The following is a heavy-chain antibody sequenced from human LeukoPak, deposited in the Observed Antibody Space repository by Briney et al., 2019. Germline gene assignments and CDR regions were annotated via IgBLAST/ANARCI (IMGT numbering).Heavy chain of an antibody. V-gene: IGHV4-61*02. CDR3: ARASKLPPSGYYYMDV. J-gene: IGHJ6*03. Sequence: PSETLSLTCTVPGGSTTIGSNYWSWIRQPAGRGLEWIRRIYTSGSTNYNPSLKSRVTISVDTSKNQFSLKLSSVTAADTAVYYCARASKLPPSGYYYMDVWGKGTTVTVSS. CDR1: GGSTTIGSNY. CDR2: IYTSGST. D-gene: IGHD1-7*01.